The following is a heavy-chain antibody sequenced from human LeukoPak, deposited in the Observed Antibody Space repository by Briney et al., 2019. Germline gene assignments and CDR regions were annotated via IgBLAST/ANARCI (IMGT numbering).Heavy chain of an antibody. CDR2: INPSGGST. CDR1: GYTFTSYY. V-gene: IGHV1-46*01. J-gene: IGHJ6*02. D-gene: IGHD3-3*01. Sequence: ASVTVSCTASGYTFTSYYMHWVRQAPGQGLEWMGIINPSGGSTSYAQKFQGRVTMTRDTSTSTVYMELSSLRSEDTAVYYCARELITIFGVVSYYYGMDVWGQGTTVTVSS. CDR3: ARELITIFGVVSYYYGMDV.